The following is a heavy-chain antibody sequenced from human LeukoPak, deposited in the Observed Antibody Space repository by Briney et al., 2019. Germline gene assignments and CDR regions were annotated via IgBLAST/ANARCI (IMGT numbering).Heavy chain of an antibody. CDR3: AREIMITFGGVIVITGNDY. D-gene: IGHD3-16*02. J-gene: IGHJ4*02. CDR1: GGSISSYY. CDR2: IYTSGST. Sequence: SETLSLTCTVSGGSISSYYWSWIRQPAGKGLEWIGRIYTSGSTNYNPSLKSRVTISVDKSKNQFSLKLSSVTAADTAVYYCAREIMITFGGVIVITGNDYWGQGTLVTVSS. V-gene: IGHV4-4*07.